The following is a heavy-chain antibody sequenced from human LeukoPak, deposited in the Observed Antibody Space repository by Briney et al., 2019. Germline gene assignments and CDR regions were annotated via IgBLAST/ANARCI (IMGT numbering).Heavy chain of an antibody. Sequence: SETLSLTCTVSGDSISNYYWSWIRQPAGKGLEWIGRYYTSESTDYNPSLKSRVTMSVDTSKNQFFLKLSSVTAADTAVYYCAREERNYYDSSGSLDYWGQGTLVTVSS. V-gene: IGHV4-4*07. CDR2: YYTSEST. J-gene: IGHJ4*02. CDR3: AREERNYYDSSGSLDY. D-gene: IGHD3-22*01. CDR1: GDSISNYY.